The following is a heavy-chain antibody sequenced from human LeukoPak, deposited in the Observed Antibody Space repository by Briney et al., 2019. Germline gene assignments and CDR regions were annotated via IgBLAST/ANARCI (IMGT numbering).Heavy chain of an antibody. J-gene: IGHJ4*02. CDR2: IWSVGGAE. Sequence: PGGSLRLSCVASGFPFSSYGMHWVRQAPGKGLEWVAVIWSVGGAEYYADSVKGRFTISRDNSKNMLFLQMNSLRAEDTAVYYCARDIYGSYGSWGQGTLVTVSS. V-gene: IGHV3-33*01. CDR3: ARDIYGSYGS. D-gene: IGHD1-26*01. CDR1: GFPFSSYG.